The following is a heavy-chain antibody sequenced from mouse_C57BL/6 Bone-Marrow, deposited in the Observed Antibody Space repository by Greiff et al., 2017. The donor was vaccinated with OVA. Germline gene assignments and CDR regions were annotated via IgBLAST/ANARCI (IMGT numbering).Heavy chain of an antibody. Sequence: QVQLKQSGPELVKPGASVKISCKASGYAFSSSWMNWVKQRPGKGLEWIGRIYPGDGDTNYNGKFKGKATLTADKSSSTAYMQLSSLTSEDSAVYFCARWGLLRSALAYWGQGTLVTVSA. V-gene: IGHV1-82*01. CDR3: ARWGLLRSALAY. CDR1: GYAFSSSW. J-gene: IGHJ3*01. CDR2: IYPGDGDT. D-gene: IGHD1-1*01.